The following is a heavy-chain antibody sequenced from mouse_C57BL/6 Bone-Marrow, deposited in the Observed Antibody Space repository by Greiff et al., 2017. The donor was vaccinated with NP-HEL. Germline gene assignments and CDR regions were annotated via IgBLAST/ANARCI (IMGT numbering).Heavy chain of an antibody. Sequence: QVQLQQPGAELVKPGASVKMSCKASGYTFTSYWITWVKQRPGQGLEWIGDIYPGSGSTNYNEKFKSKATLTVDTSSSTAYMQLSSLTSEDSAVYYCARWRLRPQYYAMDYWGQGTSVTVSS. V-gene: IGHV1-55*01. D-gene: IGHD3-2*02. CDR2: IYPGSGST. CDR3: ARWRLRPQYYAMDY. CDR1: GYTFTSYW. J-gene: IGHJ4*01.